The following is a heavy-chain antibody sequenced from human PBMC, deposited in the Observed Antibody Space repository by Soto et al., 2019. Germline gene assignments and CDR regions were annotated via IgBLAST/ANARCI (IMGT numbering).Heavy chain of an antibody. Sequence: QVQLVESGGDLVKPGGSLRLSCAASGFTFSNYYMSWIRQAPGKGLEWVSYISRSGSTIYYTDSVRGRFTISRDNAKNSLSLQIHNPRAEDTAVYYCARSYDLSSGYFDYWGQGTLVTVSS. J-gene: IGHJ4*02. D-gene: IGHD3-3*01. CDR3: ARSYDLSSGYFDY. V-gene: IGHV3-11*01. CDR1: GFTFSNYY. CDR2: ISRSGSTI.